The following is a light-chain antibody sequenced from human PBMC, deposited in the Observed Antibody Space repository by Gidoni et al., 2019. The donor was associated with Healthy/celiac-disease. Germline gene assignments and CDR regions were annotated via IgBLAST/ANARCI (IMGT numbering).Light chain of an antibody. Sequence: EIVLPHSPGTLSLSPGERATRSCRASQSVSSSYLAWYQQKPDQAPRLHIYGATSRATAITDRFSGSGSGTDFTLTISRLEPEDFAVYYCQQNGSSPWTFGQGTKVEIK. V-gene: IGKV3-20*01. CDR3: QQNGSSPWT. CDR1: QSVSSSY. J-gene: IGKJ1*01. CDR2: GAT.